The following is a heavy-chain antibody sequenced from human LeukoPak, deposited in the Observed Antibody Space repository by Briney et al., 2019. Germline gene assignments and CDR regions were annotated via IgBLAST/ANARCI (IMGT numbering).Heavy chain of an antibody. D-gene: IGHD2-2*01. CDR1: GYSFTSYA. J-gene: IGHJ4*02. V-gene: IGHV1-3*01. Sequence: ASVKVSCKASGYSFTSYAMHWVRQAPGQRLEWMGWIYAGNGNTQFSQNFQGRVTFTRDTSASTAYMELSSLRSEDTAVYYCARGYCSSTSCQYYLDYWGQGTPVTVSS. CDR2: IYAGNGNT. CDR3: ARGYCSSTSCQYYLDY.